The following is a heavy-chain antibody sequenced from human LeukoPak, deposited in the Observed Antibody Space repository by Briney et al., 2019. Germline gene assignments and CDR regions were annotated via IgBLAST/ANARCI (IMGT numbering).Heavy chain of an antibody. Sequence: GESLKISCKGSGYTFTSYWIGWERQMPGKGLEWMGIIYPSDSDTRYSPSFQGQVSISGDKSISTAYLQWSSLKASDTAMYYCARVYGRYVDYWGQGTLVTVSS. CDR2: IYPSDSDT. J-gene: IGHJ4*02. V-gene: IGHV5-51*01. D-gene: IGHD3-10*01. CDR3: ARVYGRYVDY. CDR1: GYTFTSYW.